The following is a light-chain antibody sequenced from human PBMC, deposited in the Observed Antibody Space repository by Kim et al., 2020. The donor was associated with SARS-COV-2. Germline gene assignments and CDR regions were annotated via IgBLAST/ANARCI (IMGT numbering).Light chain of an antibody. CDR2: AAS. CDR1: QSISDN. CDR3: QQYNNWPMFT. V-gene: IGKV3-15*01. Sequence: EIVMTQSPATLSVSPGEGATLSCRASQSISDNLAWYQQKPGQAPRLLIHAASTRATGIPARFSGTGSGTEFTLTISSLQSEDFAVYYCQQYNNWPMFTFGQGNELEIK. J-gene: IGKJ2*01.